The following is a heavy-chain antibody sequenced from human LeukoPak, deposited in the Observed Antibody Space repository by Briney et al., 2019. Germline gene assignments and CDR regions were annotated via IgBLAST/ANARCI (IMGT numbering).Heavy chain of an antibody. Sequence: GGSLRLSCVASGFTFSTYWMSWVRQAPGKGLGCVANIKQDGSAKDYVDSVKGRFTISRDNVKNSLYLQMNSLRAEDTAVYFCARRSTADDNFYFWGQGNVVSVSS. J-gene: IGHJ4*02. CDR1: GFTFSTYW. V-gene: IGHV3-7*01. D-gene: IGHD2-21*02. CDR3: ARRSTADDNFYF. CDR2: IKQDGSAK.